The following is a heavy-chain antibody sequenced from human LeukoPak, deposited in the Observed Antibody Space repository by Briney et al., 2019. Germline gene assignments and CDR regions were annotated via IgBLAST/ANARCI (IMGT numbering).Heavy chain of an antibody. CDR2: IYHSGST. Sequence: SETLSLTCAVSGGSISSSNWWSWVRQPPGKGLEWIGEIYHSGSTNYNPSLKSRVTISVDKSKNQFSLKLSSVTAADTAVYYSARTRQTIFGVVIISSGMDVWGQGTTVTVSS. J-gene: IGHJ6*02. V-gene: IGHV4-4*02. CDR1: GGSISSSNW. D-gene: IGHD3-3*01. CDR3: ARTRQTIFGVVIISSGMDV.